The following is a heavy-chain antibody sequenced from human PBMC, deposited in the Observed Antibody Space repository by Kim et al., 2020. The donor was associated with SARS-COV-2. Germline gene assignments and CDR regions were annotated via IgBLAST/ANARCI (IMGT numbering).Heavy chain of an antibody. D-gene: IGHD3-9*01. CDR3: AGEGTGYYNYYYYYYGMDV. CDR1: GFTFSSYW. J-gene: IGHJ6*02. CDR2: IKQDGSEK. V-gene: IGHV3-7*03. Sequence: GGSLRLSCAASGFTFSSYWMSWVRQAPGKGLEWVANIKQDGSEKYYVDSVKGRFTISRDNAKNSLYLQMNSLRAEDTAVYYCAGEGTGYYNYYYYYYGMDVWGQGTTVTVSS.